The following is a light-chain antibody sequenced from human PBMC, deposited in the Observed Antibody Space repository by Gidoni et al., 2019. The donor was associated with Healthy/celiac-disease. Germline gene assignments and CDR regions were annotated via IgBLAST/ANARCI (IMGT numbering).Light chain of an antibody. CDR3: MQALQTPRT. Sequence: DIVMTQSPLSLPVTPGEPASISCRSSQSLLHSNGYNYLDWYLQKPGQSPQLLIYLGSNRASGVHDRFSGSGSGKDFKLKISRVEAEDFGVYYCMQALQTPRTFGQGTKVEIK. J-gene: IGKJ1*01. CDR2: LGS. V-gene: IGKV2-28*01. CDR1: QSLLHSNGYNY.